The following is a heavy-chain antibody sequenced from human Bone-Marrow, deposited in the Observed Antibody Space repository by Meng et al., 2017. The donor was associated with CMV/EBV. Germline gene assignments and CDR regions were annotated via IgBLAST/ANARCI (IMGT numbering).Heavy chain of an antibody. D-gene: IGHD2-2*01. J-gene: IGHJ6*02. CDR3: VRGCSTSCYYGMDV. CDR1: GFTFSSYS. V-gene: IGHV3-21*01. Sequence: GESLKISCAASGFTFSSYSMNWVRQAPGKGLEWVSSISSSSSYIYYADSVKGRFTISRDNAKKSLYLQMKSLRAEDTAVYYCVRGCSTSCYYGMDVWGQGTTATVSS. CDR2: ISSSSSYI.